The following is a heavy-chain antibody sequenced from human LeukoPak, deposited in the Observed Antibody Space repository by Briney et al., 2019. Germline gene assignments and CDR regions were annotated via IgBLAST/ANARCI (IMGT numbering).Heavy chain of an antibody. Sequence: GRSLRLSCVASGFTFSSYAMHWVRQAPGKGLAWVAVISYDGSNKYYADSVKGRFTISRDNSKNTLYLQINILRAEDTAVYYCARVGSGYYGDYYDGIDVWGQGTTVTVSS. CDR3: ARVGSGYYGDYYDGIDV. J-gene: IGHJ6*02. CDR2: ISYDGSNK. D-gene: IGHD3-22*01. V-gene: IGHV3-30-3*01. CDR1: GFTFSSYA.